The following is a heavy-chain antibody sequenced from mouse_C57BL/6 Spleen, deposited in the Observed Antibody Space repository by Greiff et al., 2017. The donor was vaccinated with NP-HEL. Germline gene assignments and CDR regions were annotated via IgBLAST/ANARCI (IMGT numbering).Heavy chain of an antibody. Sequence: QVQLQQSGAELARPGASVKMSCKASGYTFTSYTMHWVKQRPGQGLEWIGYINPSSGYTKYNQKFKDKATLTADKSSSTAYMQLSSLTSEDSAVYYCAAGDSSQYYYAMDYWCQGTSVTVSS. D-gene: IGHD1-1*01. CDR2: INPSSGYT. CDR3: AAGDSSQYYYAMDY. CDR1: GYTFTSYT. V-gene: IGHV1-4*01. J-gene: IGHJ4*01.